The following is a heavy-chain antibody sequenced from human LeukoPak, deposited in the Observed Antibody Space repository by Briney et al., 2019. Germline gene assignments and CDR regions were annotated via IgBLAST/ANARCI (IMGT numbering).Heavy chain of an antibody. CDR1: GYTFTNYA. Sequence: GASVKVSCKASGYTFTNYAVSWVRQAPGQGLEYMGYISAYNGNTNYAQNFQGRVTMTTDTSTTTVYMELRSLRSDDTAVYYCARAPADDYSKGRGYYYMDVWGKGTTVTVSS. D-gene: IGHD4-11*01. CDR3: ARAPADDYSKGRGYYYMDV. CDR2: ISAYNGNT. V-gene: IGHV1-18*01. J-gene: IGHJ6*03.